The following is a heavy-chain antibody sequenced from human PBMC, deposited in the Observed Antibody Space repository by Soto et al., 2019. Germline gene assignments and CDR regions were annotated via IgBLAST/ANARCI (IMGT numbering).Heavy chain of an antibody. Sequence: QVQLVQSGAEVKKPGSSVKVSCKASGDTFSRYAISWVRQAPGQGLEWMGGIIPIFHKDKYAQKFQGRVTITADESTSTAYMELSSLRSEDTAVYYCARDPNSNYGENWFDPWGLGTLVTVSS. D-gene: IGHD1-7*01. J-gene: IGHJ5*02. CDR3: ARDPNSNYGENWFDP. V-gene: IGHV1-69*01. CDR1: GDTFSRYA. CDR2: IIPIFHKD.